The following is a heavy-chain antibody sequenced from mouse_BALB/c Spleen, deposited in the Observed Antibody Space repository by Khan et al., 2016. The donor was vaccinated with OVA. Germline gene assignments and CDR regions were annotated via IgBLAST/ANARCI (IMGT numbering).Heavy chain of an antibody. CDR3: ARSPYGNFAY. Sequence: EVELVESGGGLVKPGGSLKLSCAASGFTFSTYAMSWVRKTPEKRLEWVASISSDGDYTYYPDNVTGRFTISRDNAKNTLYLQMSSLRSEDTAIYYCARSPYGNFAYWGQGTLVTVSA. J-gene: IGHJ3*01. CDR1: GFTFSTYA. D-gene: IGHD2-1*01. V-gene: IGHV5-9-3*01. CDR2: ISSDGDYT.